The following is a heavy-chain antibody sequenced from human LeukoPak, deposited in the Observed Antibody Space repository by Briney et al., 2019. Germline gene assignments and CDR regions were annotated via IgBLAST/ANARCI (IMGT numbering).Heavy chain of an antibody. Sequence: SETLSLTCTVSDVSISSSNYYWGWIRQPPGKGLEWIGSLYYSGSTYSIPSLKSRLTLSVDTSKKQFSLKLNSVTAADTAVYYCARAPVSTAYLHYYSMDVWGKGTMVTVSS. CDR3: ARAPVSTAYLHYYSMDV. V-gene: IGHV4-39*01. D-gene: IGHD3-16*01. CDR2: LYYSGST. CDR1: DVSISSSNYY. J-gene: IGHJ6*03.